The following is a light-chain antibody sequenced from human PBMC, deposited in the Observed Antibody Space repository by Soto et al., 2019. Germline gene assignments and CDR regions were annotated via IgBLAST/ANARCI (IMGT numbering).Light chain of an antibody. CDR1: SSSAGSVYN. CDR2: GDT. V-gene: IGLV1-40*01. CDR3: QSYDSSLSGPVV. Sequence: QSVLTQPPSVSGAPGQRVTISCTGSSSSAGSVYNVHWYQQRPGTAPKLLIYGDTIRPSGVPDRFSGSKSATSASLAIAGLQVEDGGDYYCQSYDSSLSGPVVFGGGTKLTVL. J-gene: IGLJ2*01.